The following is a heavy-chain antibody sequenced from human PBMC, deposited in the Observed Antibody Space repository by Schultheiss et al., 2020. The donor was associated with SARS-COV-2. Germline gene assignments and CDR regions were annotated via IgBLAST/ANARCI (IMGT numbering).Heavy chain of an antibody. D-gene: IGHD6-13*01. Sequence: SGPTLVKPTQTLTLTCTFSGFSLSTSGMCVSWIRQPPGKALEWLALIDWDDDKYYSTSLKTRLTISKDTSKNQVVLTMTNMDPVDTATYYCAHSQSRWSDHWFDPWGQGTLVTVSS. CDR1: GFSLSTSGMC. CDR2: IDWDDDK. CDR3: AHSQSRWSDHWFDP. J-gene: IGHJ5*02. V-gene: IGHV2-70*12.